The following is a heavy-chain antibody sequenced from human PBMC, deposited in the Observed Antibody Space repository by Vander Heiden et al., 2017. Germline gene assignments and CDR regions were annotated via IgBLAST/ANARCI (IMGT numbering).Heavy chain of an antibody. CDR1: GLTLSNSG. D-gene: IGHD6-13*01. CDR3: ATQYSELVNFDY. Sequence: VLLVESGGGVVQPGRSLRLSCAGSGLTLSNSGMHWVRQAPGKGLEWVALLSYDGAQKYYADSVKGRFTIYRDNSKNTLYLQMNGLRAEDTAMYFCATQYSELVNFDYWGQGTLVTVSS. J-gene: IGHJ4*02. V-gene: IGHV3-33*03. CDR2: LSYDGAQK.